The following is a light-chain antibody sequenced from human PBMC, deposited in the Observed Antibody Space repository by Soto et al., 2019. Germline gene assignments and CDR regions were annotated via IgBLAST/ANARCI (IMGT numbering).Light chain of an antibody. CDR3: QQYNSAPST. V-gene: IGKV1-27*01. CDR2: AAS. J-gene: IGKJ1*01. Sequence: DIQMTQSPSSLSASVGDRVTITCRASQGISNSLAWYQQKPGKAPKLRIYAASILEAGVPSRFRGSGSGTEFTLTISSLQPEDVATYYCQQYNSAPSTFGQGTKVEIK. CDR1: QGISNS.